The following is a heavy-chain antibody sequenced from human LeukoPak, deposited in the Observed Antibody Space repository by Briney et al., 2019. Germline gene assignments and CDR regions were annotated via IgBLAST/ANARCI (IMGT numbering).Heavy chain of an antibody. Sequence: SETLSLTCTVSGGSISSYYWSWIRQPAGKGLEWIGRIYTSGSTNYNPSLKSRVTMSVDTSKNQLSLKLSSVTAADTAVYYCARDKVNNHYYHKFDPWGQGTLVTVSS. D-gene: IGHD1-26*01. CDR1: GGSISSYY. CDR3: ARDKVNNHYYHKFDP. V-gene: IGHV4-4*07. CDR2: IYTSGST. J-gene: IGHJ5*02.